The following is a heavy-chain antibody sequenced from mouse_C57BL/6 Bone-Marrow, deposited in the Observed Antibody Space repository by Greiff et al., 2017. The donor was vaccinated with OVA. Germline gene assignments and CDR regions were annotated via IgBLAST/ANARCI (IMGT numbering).Heavy chain of an antibody. Sequence: EVKLMESEGGLVQPGSSMKLSCTASGFTFSDYYMAWVRQVPEKGLEWVANINYDGSSTYYLDSLKSRFIISRDNAKNILYLQMSSLKSEDTATYYCAREGGGYFSYWYFDVWGTGTTVTVSS. CDR2: INYDGSST. D-gene: IGHD2-3*01. V-gene: IGHV5-16*01. J-gene: IGHJ1*03. CDR3: AREGGGYFSYWYFDV. CDR1: GFTFSDYY.